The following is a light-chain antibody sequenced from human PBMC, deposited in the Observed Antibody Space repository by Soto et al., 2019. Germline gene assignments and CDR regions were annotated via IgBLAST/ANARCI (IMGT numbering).Light chain of an antibody. V-gene: IGKV3-11*01. J-gene: IGKJ1*01. CDR2: DAS. Sequence: EIVLTQSPATLSLSPGERATLSCRASQSVSNYLAWYQQKPGQAPRLLIYDASTSATGIPARFSGSGSGTDFTLTISSLEPEDFAVYYCHQRTNWPPWTFGQGTKVEIK. CDR3: HQRTNWPPWT. CDR1: QSVSNY.